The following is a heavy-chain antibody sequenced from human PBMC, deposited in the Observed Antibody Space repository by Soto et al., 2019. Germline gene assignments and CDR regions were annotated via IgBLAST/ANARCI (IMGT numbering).Heavy chain of an antibody. CDR3: AREKYDSSGRNWFDP. CDR1: GDSISSSY. Sequence: SETRSLTCTVSGDSISSSYWNWIRQAPGKGLEWIGYIYYSGSTNFSPSLKSRVTISIDTSKEQFSLKLSSVTAADTAVYYCAREKYDSSGRNWFDPWGQGTLVTVS. D-gene: IGHD3-22*01. CDR2: IYYSGST. J-gene: IGHJ5*02. V-gene: IGHV4-59*01.